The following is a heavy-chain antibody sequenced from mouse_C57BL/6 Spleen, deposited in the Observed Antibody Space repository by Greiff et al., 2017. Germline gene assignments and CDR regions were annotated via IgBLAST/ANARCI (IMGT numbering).Heavy chain of an antibody. V-gene: IGHV14-2*01. Sequence: VHVKQSGAELVKPGASVKLSCTASGFNIKDYYMHWVKQRTEQGLEWIGRIDPEDGETKYAPKFQGKATITADTSSNTAYLQLSSLTSEDTAVYYCALYYYGSTHYYAMDYWGQGTSVTVSS. J-gene: IGHJ4*01. CDR2: IDPEDGET. CDR1: GFNIKDYY. D-gene: IGHD1-1*01. CDR3: ALYYYGSTHYYAMDY.